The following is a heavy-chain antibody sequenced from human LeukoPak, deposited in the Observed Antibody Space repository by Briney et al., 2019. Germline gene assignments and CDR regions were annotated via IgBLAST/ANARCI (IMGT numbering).Heavy chain of an antibody. Sequence: NPSETLSLTCTVSGGSISSSSYYWGWIRQPPGKGLEWIGSIYYSGSTYYNPSLKSRVTISVEMSKNQFSLKLSAVTAADTAVYYCARHGDLLSPFQTWGQGTLVTVSS. V-gene: IGHV4-39*01. D-gene: IGHD2-21*02. CDR2: IYYSGST. CDR1: GGSISSSSYY. J-gene: IGHJ5*02. CDR3: ARHGDLLSPFQT.